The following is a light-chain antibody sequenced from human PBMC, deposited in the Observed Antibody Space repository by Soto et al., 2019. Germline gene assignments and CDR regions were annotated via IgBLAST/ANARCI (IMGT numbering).Light chain of an antibody. Sequence: QSVLTQPPSASGTPGQRVTISCSGDSSSIERNTVSWYQQLPGTAPTLLIYLNSRRPSGVPDRFSGSESGTAASLAISGLQSEDEAEDYCATWDDSLNILYVFGAGTKLTVL. V-gene: IGLV1-44*01. J-gene: IGLJ1*01. CDR3: ATWDDSLNILYV. CDR2: LNS. CDR1: SSSIERNT.